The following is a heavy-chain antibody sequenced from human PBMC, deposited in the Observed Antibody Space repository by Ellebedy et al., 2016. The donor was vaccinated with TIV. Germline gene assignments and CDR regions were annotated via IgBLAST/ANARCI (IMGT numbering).Heavy chain of an antibody. D-gene: IGHD2-2*01. CDR2: TYYSGSA. Sequence: SETLSLXXTVSGGSISSGGYYWGWIRQPPGKGLEWIGYTYYSGSASYNPSLKDRVTISVDTSKSQFSLSLTSVTAADTAVYYCARDLIPAAMGMDVWGQGTTVTVSS. CDR3: ARDLIPAAMGMDV. J-gene: IGHJ6*02. CDR1: GGSISSGGYY. V-gene: IGHV4-31*03.